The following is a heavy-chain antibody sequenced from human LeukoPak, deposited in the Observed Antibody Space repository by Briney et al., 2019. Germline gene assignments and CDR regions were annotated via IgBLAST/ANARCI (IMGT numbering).Heavy chain of an antibody. CDR2: IYSGGST. CDR1: GFTVSSNY. Sequence: PGGSLRLSCAASGFTVSSNYMSWVRQAPGKGLEWVSVIYSGGSTYYADSVKGRFTTSRDNSKNTLYLQMNSLRAEDTAVYYCARGRGSYSYAFDIWGQGTMVTVSS. J-gene: IGHJ3*02. V-gene: IGHV3-53*01. D-gene: IGHD1-26*01. CDR3: ARGRGSYSYAFDI.